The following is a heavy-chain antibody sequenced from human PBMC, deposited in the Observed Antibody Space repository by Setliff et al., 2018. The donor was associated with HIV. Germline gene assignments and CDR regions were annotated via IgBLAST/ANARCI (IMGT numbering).Heavy chain of an antibody. CDR3: ARDYYDSSGYIFFPGLPDY. V-gene: IGHV1-2*02. D-gene: IGHD3-22*01. CDR1: GGTFSSYT. CDR2: ISAYNGNT. Sequence: ASVKVSCKASGGTFSSYTISWVRQAPGQGLEWMGRISAYNGNTNYAQKFQGRVTMTRDTSISTAYMELSRLRSDDTAVYYCARDYYDSSGYIFFPGLPDYWGQGTLVTVSS. J-gene: IGHJ4*02.